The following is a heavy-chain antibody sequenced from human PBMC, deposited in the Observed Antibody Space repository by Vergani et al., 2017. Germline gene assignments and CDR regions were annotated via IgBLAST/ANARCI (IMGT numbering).Heavy chain of an antibody. D-gene: IGHD6-19*01. CDR3: TTDPSQWLHHDY. J-gene: IGHJ4*02. CDR2: IKSKTDGGTT. CDR1: GFTFSNAW. Sequence: VQLVESGGGLVKPGGSLRLSCAASGFTFSNAWMSWVRQAPGKGLEWVGRIKSKTDGGTTDYAAPVKGRFTISRDDSKNTLYLQMSSLKTEDTAVYYCTTDPSQWLHHDYWSQGTLVTVSS. V-gene: IGHV3-15*01.